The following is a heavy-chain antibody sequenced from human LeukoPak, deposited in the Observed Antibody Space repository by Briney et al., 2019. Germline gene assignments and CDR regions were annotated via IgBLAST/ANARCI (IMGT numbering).Heavy chain of an antibody. Sequence: SETLSLTCTVSGGSISSSSYYWGWIRQPPGKGLEWIGSIYYSGSIYYSPSLKSRVTISVDTSKNQFSLKLTSVTAADTAVYYCASSYDYVWGSYRLDAFDIWGQGTMVTVSS. J-gene: IGHJ3*02. D-gene: IGHD3-16*02. CDR2: IYYSGSI. V-gene: IGHV4-39*07. CDR1: GGSISSSSYY. CDR3: ASSYDYVWGSYRLDAFDI.